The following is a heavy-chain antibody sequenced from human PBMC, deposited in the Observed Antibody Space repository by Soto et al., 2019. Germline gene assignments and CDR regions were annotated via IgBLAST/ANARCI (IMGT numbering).Heavy chain of an antibody. CDR2: IYYSGNT. Sequence: SETLSLTCTVSGGSISSGGSYWGWIRQPPGKGLEWIGYIYYSGNTYFNPSLKSRVTLSVDTSKNQFSLNLSSVTAADTAVYYCVRYCSTTKCPFDYWGQGTLVTVS. CDR3: VRYCSTTKCPFDY. V-gene: IGHV4-30-4*01. D-gene: IGHD2-2*01. CDR1: GGSISSGGSY. J-gene: IGHJ4*02.